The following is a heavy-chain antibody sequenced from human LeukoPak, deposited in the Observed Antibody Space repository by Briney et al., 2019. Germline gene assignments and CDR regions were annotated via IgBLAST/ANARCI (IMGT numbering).Heavy chain of an antibody. V-gene: IGHV4-59*01. J-gene: IGHJ4*02. D-gene: IGHD3-22*01. CDR2: IYNSGST. Sequence: SETLSLTCSVSGGSISSYYWSWIRQPPGKGLEWIGYIYNSGSTNSNPSLKSRVTISVDTSKNQFSLKLSSVTAADTAVYYRAREWGYDSSGQIDYWGQGTLVTVSS. CDR1: GGSISSYY. CDR3: AREWGYDSSGQIDY.